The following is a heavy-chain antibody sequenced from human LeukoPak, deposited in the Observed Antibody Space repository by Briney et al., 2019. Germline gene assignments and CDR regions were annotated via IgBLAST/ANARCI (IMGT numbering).Heavy chain of an antibody. CDR3: AEVGYKIVVVPAAPHDY. D-gene: IGHD2-2*01. V-gene: IGHV3-30*02. CDR1: GFTFSSYG. CDR2: IRYDGSNK. Sequence: PGGSLRLSCAASGFTFSSYGMHWVRQAPGKGLEWVAFIRYDGSNKYYADSVKGRFTISRDNSKNTLYLQMNSLRAEDTAVYYCAEVGYKIVVVPAAPHDYWGQGTLVTVSS. J-gene: IGHJ4*02.